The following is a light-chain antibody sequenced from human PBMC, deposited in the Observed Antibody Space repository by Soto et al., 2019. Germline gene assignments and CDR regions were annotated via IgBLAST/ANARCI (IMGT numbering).Light chain of an antibody. Sequence: DIQMTQSPSTLSASVGDRFTITCRASQSISSWLAWYQQKPGKAPKLLIYKASSLESGVPSRFSGSGSGTEFTLTISSLQPDDFATYYCQQYNSYSTFGQGTTGDIK. CDR2: KAS. CDR3: QQYNSYST. CDR1: QSISSW. J-gene: IGKJ2*01. V-gene: IGKV1-5*03.